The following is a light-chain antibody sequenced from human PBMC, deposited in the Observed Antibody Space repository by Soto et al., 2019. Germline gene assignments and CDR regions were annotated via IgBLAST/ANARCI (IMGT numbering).Light chain of an antibody. V-gene: IGKV3-11*01. J-gene: IGKJ3*01. CDR2: DVS. CDR3: QQCVIWPQFT. CDR1: QSVSSR. Sequence: EIVMTQSPGTLSLSPGERATLSCRASQSVSSRLAWYQQKPGQAPRLLIYDVSNRATGIPARFSGSGSGTDFTLTISSLEPEDFAVYYCQQCVIWPQFTFGPGTKVDIK.